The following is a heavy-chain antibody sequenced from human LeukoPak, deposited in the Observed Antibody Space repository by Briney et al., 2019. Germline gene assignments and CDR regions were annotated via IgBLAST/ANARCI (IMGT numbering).Heavy chain of an antibody. V-gene: IGHV3-7*01. Sequence: GGSLRLSCAASGFTFSSYWMSWVRQAPGKGLEWVANIKQDGSEKYYVDSVKGRFTTSRDNAKNSLYLQMNSLRADDTAVYYCARDRWGCSCGGDWGQGTLVTVSS. J-gene: IGHJ4*02. CDR3: ARDRWGCSCGGD. CDR2: IKQDGSEK. CDR1: GFTFSSYW. D-gene: IGHD5-18*01.